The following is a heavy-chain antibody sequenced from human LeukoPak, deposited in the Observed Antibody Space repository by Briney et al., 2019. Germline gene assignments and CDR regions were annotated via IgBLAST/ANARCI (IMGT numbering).Heavy chain of an antibody. CDR1: GFAFSSYA. CDR2: ISVGGQTT. V-gene: IGHV3-23*01. Sequence: AGGSLRLSCAASGFAFSSYAMTWVRQAPGKGLEWVSSISVGGQTTYYADSVKGRFTISRDTSKNTLSLVMDSLRPEDTAIYYCVNIETGYWGQGTLVTVSS. J-gene: IGHJ4*02. CDR3: VNIETGY.